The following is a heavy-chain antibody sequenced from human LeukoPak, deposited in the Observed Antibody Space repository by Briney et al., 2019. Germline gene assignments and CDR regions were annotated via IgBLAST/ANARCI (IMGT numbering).Heavy chain of an antibody. D-gene: IGHD2-21*01. J-gene: IGHJ4*02. V-gene: IGHV4-59*12. CDR2: IYYSGST. CDR3: AREVASLDY. CDR1: GGSISSYY. Sequence: SETLSLTCTVSGGSISSYYWSWIRQPPGKGLEWIGYIYYSGSTNYNPSLKSRVTISVDTSKNQFSLKLSSVTAADTAFYYCAREVASLDYWGQGTLVTVSS.